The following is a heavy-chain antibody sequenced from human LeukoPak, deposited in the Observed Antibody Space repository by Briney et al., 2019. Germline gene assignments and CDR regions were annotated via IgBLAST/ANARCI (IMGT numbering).Heavy chain of an antibody. D-gene: IGHD1/OR15-1a*01. CDR3: ARAWNNQVGGLDY. Sequence: ASVKVSCKASGYTFTGYYMHWVRQAPGQGLEWMGWINPNSGGTNYLQKFQGRVTMTRDTSISTARMELSRLRSDDTAVYYCARAWNNQVGGLDYWGQGTLVTVSS. V-gene: IGHV1-2*02. CDR1: GYTFTGYY. CDR2: INPNSGGT. J-gene: IGHJ4*02.